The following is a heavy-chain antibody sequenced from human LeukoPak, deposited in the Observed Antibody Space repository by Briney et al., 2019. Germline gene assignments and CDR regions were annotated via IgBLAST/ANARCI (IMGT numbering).Heavy chain of an antibody. CDR1: GFTFSSYG. Sequence: GGSLRLSCAASGFTFSSYGMHWVRQAPGKGLEWVAVVWYDGSNKYYADSVKGRFTISRDNAKNSLYLQMNSLRAEDTAVYYCARERSLAATWGWFDPWGQGTLVTVSS. D-gene: IGHD3-16*01. V-gene: IGHV3-33*01. CDR3: ARERSLAATWGWFDP. CDR2: VWYDGSNK. J-gene: IGHJ5*02.